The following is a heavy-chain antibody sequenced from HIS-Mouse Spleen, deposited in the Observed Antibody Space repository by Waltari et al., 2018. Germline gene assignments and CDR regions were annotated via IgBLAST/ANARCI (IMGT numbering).Heavy chain of an antibody. CDR2: MNPNSGNT. Sequence: QVQLVQSGAEVKKPGASGKVSCNASGYTFTSYDINCVRQATGQGLEWMGWMNPNSGNTGYAQKFQGRVTMTRNNSISTAYMELSSLRSEDTAVYYCARGHDYSNYFDYWGQGTLVTVSS. CDR1: GYTFTSYD. V-gene: IGHV1-8*01. D-gene: IGHD4-4*01. CDR3: ARGHDYSNYFDY. J-gene: IGHJ4*02.